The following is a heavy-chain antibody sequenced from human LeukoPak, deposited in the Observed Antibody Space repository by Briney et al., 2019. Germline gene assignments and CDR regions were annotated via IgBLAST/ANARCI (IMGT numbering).Heavy chain of an antibody. CDR3: ARWVTRGYFDY. D-gene: IGHD4-23*01. J-gene: IGHJ4*02. CDR2: IYHSGST. CDR1: GGSISSGGYS. V-gene: IGHV4-30-2*01. Sequence: SETLSLTCAVSGGSISSGGYSWSWIRQPPGKGLEWIGYIYHSGSTYCNPSLKSRVTISVDRSKNQFSLKLSSVTAADTAVYYCARWVTRGYFDYWGQGTLVTVSS.